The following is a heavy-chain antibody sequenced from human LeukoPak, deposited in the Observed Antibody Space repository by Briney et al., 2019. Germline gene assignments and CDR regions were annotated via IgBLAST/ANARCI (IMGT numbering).Heavy chain of an antibody. CDR1: GYTFTSYY. CDR2: INLSGGST. Sequence: GASVTVSCKASGYTFTSYYMHWVRQAPGQGLEWMGIINLSGGSTSYEQKFQGRVTMTRDTSTSTVYMELSSLRSEDTAVYYCARGAPRFLEWLKGFDPWGQGTLVTVSS. J-gene: IGHJ5*02. CDR3: ARGAPRFLEWLKGFDP. V-gene: IGHV1-46*03. D-gene: IGHD3-3*01.